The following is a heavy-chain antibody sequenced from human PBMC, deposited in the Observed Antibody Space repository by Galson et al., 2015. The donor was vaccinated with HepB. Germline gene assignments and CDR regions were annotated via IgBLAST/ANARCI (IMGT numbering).Heavy chain of an antibody. V-gene: IGHV6-1*01. CDR3: ARARGRRYAFDI. D-gene: IGHD4-17*01. CDR1: GDSVSSNSAA. Sequence: CAISGDSVSSNSAAWNWLRQSPSRGLEWLGRTYYKSKWYNDYALSVKSRITINPDTSKNQFSLQLNSMTPADTAVYYCARARGRRYAFDIWGQGTMVTVSS. J-gene: IGHJ3*02. CDR2: TYYKSKWYN.